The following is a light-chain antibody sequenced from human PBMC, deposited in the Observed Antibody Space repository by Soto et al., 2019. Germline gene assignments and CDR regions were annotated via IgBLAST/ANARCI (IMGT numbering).Light chain of an antibody. CDR1: SSDVGGYDD. CDR3: SSYSISTAYL. J-gene: IGLJ1*01. CDR2: EVS. Sequence: QSALTQPASVSGSPGQSITISCTGTSSDVGGYDDVSWYQLHPGKAPKLMIFEVSNRPSGVSYRFSGSKSGNTASLTISGLQAEDGADYFCSSYSISTAYLFGTGTKVTVL. V-gene: IGLV2-14*01.